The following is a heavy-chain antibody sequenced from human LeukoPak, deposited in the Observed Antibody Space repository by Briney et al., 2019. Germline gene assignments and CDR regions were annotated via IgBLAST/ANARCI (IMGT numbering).Heavy chain of an antibody. Sequence: PSGTLSLTCVVSAGSFSGDSWSWIRQAPGKGLEWIGEVTRTGSTNYHPSLKSRVLISVDTSKSQFSLKVNSVTAADTGVYYRARGDGVIGAIGIGSWYFDLWGRGTLVAVSS. J-gene: IGHJ2*01. CDR2: VTRTGST. CDR3: ARGDGVIGAIGIGSWYFDL. D-gene: IGHD2/OR15-2a*01. V-gene: IGHV4-34*01. CDR1: AGSFSGDS.